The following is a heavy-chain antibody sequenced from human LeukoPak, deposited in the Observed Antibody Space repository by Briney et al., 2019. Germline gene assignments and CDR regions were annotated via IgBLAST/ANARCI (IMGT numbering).Heavy chain of an antibody. Sequence: PSETLSLTCTVSGGSISGYYWSWIRQPPGQGLEWIGFIYYRGTSKYNPSLMSRVTMSVDTSKNQVSLKLSSVTAADTAVNYCARHYCSGGNCYYFDHWGQGTLVTVSS. V-gene: IGHV4-59*08. CDR3: ARHYCSGGNCYYFDH. D-gene: IGHD2-15*01. J-gene: IGHJ4*02. CDR2: IYYRGTS. CDR1: GGSISGYY.